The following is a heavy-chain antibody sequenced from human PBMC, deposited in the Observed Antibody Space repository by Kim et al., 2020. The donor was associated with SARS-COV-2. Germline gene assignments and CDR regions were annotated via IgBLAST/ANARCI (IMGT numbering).Heavy chain of an antibody. V-gene: IGHV3-15*01. Sequence: GGSLRLSCAASGFTFSNTCMTWVRQAPGKGLEWVGRIKNKAQGATTDYAAPVKGRFTISRYDSENTLYLQMNSLKIEDTAVYYCTTDATPTLSNYFDYWGQGTLVTVSS. CDR3: TTDATPTLSNYFDY. CDR1: GFTFSNTC. CDR2: IKNKAQGATT. J-gene: IGHJ4*02. D-gene: IGHD2-15*01.